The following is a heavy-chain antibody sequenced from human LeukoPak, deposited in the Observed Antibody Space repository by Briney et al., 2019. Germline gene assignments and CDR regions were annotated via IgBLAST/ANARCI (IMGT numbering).Heavy chain of an antibody. D-gene: IGHD6-19*01. J-gene: IGHJ2*01. CDR2: IGYDGRNK. CDR1: GFTFSSYG. V-gene: IGHV3-30*02. Sequence: GGSLRLSCAASGFTFSSYGMHWVRQAPGKGLEWAAFIGYDGRNKYYADSVKGRFIISRDNSKNTLYLQMNILRAEDTAVYYCARDMEQWLVQDWYFDHWGRGTLVTVSS. CDR3: ARDMEQWLVQDWYFDH.